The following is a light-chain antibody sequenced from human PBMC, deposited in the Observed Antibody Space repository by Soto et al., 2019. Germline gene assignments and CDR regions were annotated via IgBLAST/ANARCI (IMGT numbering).Light chain of an antibody. CDR1: QGIKNY. Sequence: DIQVTQHPSSLSASVGDRVTITCRASQGIKNYLAWYQQKPGETPKLLIYAASTLESGIPPRFSGSGSGTDFTLTITNLQHEDVATYYCQRYYNAPFTFGGGTKVEIK. V-gene: IGKV1-27*01. CDR3: QRYYNAPFT. CDR2: AAS. J-gene: IGKJ4*01.